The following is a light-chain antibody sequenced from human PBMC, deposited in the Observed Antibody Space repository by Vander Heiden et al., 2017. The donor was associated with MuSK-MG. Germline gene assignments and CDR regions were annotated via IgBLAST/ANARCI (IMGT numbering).Light chain of an antibody. Sequence: QSALTQPASASASPGQSITISCTGTSSDGGGYNYVSWYQQHPGKAPKLMIYEVSNRPSGVSNRFSGSKSGNTASLTISGLQAEDEADYYCSSYTSSSTRVFGGGTKLTVL. V-gene: IGLV2-14*01. J-gene: IGLJ2*01. CDR3: SSYTSSSTRV. CDR2: EVS. CDR1: SSDGGGYNY.